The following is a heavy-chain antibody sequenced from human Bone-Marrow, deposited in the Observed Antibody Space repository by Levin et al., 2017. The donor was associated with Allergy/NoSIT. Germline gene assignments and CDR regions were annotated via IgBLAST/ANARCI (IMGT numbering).Heavy chain of an antibody. Sequence: PGGSLRLSCAVSGFNFRNYTMNWVRQAPGKGLEWVSSISSTSTFIYYANSVKGRLTISRDNAKSSLYLQMNNLRAEDTAMYYCARAKEITTFLGVGELGAGGVDVWGQGTTVTVSS. CDR3: ARAKEITTFLGVGELGAGGVDV. J-gene: IGHJ6*02. D-gene: IGHD1-26*01. CDR1: GFNFRNYT. CDR2: ISSTSTFI. V-gene: IGHV3-21*01.